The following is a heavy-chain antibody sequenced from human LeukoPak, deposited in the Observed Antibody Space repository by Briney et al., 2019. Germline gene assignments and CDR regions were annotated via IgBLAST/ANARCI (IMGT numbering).Heavy chain of an antibody. CDR3: ASTHGPIDH. V-gene: IGHV6-1*01. J-gene: IGHJ5*02. Sequence: SQTLSLTCSISGDSVSSNSAAWNWIRQSPSRGLEWLGRTYYRSKWYYEYAASVKSRITVKSDTSKNQFSLQLNSVAPEDTAVYYCASTHGPIDHWGQGTPVTVSS. CDR1: GDSVSSNSAA. CDR2: TYYRSKWYY. D-gene: IGHD2-8*01.